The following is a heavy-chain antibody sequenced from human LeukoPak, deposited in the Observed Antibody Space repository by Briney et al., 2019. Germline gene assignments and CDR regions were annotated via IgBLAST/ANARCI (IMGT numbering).Heavy chain of an antibody. D-gene: IGHD5-24*01. J-gene: IGHJ3*02. V-gene: IGHV1-2*02. Sequence: ASVKVSCKASGYTLTGYYMHWVRQAPGQGLEWMGWINPNSGGTNYAQKFQGRVNMTRDTSISTAYMELSRLRSDDTAVYYCARDQSPYMAFDIWGQGTMVTVSS. CDR2: INPNSGGT. CDR3: ARDQSPYMAFDI. CDR1: GYTLTGYY.